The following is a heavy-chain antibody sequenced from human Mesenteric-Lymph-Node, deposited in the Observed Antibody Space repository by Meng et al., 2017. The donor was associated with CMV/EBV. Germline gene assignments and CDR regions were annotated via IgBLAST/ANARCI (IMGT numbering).Heavy chain of an antibody. CDR1: GFTFSSYW. J-gene: IGHJ4*02. D-gene: IGHD3-16*01. CDR2: INGDESSA. CDR3: VGAVEGGHFDY. Sequence: GESLKISCAASGFTFSSYWMHWVRQAPGKGLVWVSRINGDESSADYADSVKGRFTIARDNSKNTLYLQMNSLRAEDTAVYYCVGAVEGGHFDYWGQGTLVTVSS. V-gene: IGHV3-74*01.